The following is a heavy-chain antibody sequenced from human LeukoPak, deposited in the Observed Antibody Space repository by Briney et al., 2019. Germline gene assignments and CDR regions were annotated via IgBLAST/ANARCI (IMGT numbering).Heavy chain of an antibody. CDR3: ATMTTVTMDDAFDM. CDR1: GFIFSSYG. V-gene: IGHV3-33*01. J-gene: IGHJ3*02. D-gene: IGHD4-17*01. Sequence: GGSLRLSCAASGFIFSSYGMHWVRQAPGKGLELVALIWYDGSKKDYADSVKGRFTISRDNSKNTLNLQMNRLRAEDTAVYYCATMTTVTMDDAFDMWGQGTMVTVSS. CDR2: IWYDGSKK.